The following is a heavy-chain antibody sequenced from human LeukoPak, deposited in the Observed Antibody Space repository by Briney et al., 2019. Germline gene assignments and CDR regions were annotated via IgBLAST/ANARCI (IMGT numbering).Heavy chain of an antibody. J-gene: IGHJ4*02. CDR2: IIPIFGTA. V-gene: IGHV1-69*13. CDR3: ARVRVSAGSIEEAVDY. Sequence: GASVNVSCKASGGTFSSYAISWVRQAPGQGLEWMGGIIPIFGTANYAQKFQGRVTITADESTSTAYMELSSLRSEDTAVYYCARVRVSAGSIEEAVDYWGQGTLVTVSS. D-gene: IGHD2-2*01. CDR1: GGTFSSYA.